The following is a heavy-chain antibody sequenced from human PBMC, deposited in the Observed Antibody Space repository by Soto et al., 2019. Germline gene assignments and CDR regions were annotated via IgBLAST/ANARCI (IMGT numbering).Heavy chain of an antibody. Sequence: ASVKVSCKASGYTFTSYYMHWVRQAPGQGLEWMGIINPSGGSTSYAQKFQGRVTMTRDTSTSTVYMELSSLRSDDTALYYCARGGHVVVVTAALDYWGQGTLVTVSS. J-gene: IGHJ4*02. CDR1: GYTFTSYY. D-gene: IGHD2-21*02. CDR3: ARGGHVVVVTAALDY. CDR2: INPSGGST. V-gene: IGHV1-46*01.